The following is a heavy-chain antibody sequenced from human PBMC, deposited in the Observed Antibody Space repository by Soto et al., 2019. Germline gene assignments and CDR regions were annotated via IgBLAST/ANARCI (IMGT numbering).Heavy chain of an antibody. J-gene: IGHJ4*02. Sequence: QVKLAQSGTEVKKPGASMKVSCKASGYSFATSGISWVRQAPGQGLEWMGWISAYNGNTNYDQKLQDRVTMTTDTSTSTAYLELRSLRSDDTAVYYCARAGQYYDSSGYANWGQGTLVTVSS. CDR1: GYSFATSG. CDR3: ARAGQYYDSSGYAN. V-gene: IGHV1-18*01. CDR2: ISAYNGNT. D-gene: IGHD3-22*01.